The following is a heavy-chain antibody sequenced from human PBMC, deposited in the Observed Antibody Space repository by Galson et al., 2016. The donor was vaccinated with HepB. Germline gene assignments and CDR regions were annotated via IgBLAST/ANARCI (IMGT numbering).Heavy chain of an antibody. V-gene: IGHV3-9*01. CDR2: LSWNSANI. CDR1: GFTFDDYG. Sequence: SLRLSCAASGFTFDDYGMHWVRQAPGKGLEWVSGLSWNSANIACADSVKGRFTISRDNAKNSVYLQMNSLRTEDTALYYCAKHSSIGERKDGLDVWGQGTTVTVSS. CDR3: AKHSSIGERKDGLDV. D-gene: IGHD5-18*01. J-gene: IGHJ6*02.